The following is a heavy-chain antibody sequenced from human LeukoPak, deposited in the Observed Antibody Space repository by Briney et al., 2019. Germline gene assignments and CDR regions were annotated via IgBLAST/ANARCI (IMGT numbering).Heavy chain of an antibody. V-gene: IGHV3-74*01. CDR3: PRDRVVVPAAIGIDYYYMDV. J-gene: IGHJ6*03. Sequence: GGSLRLSCAASGFTFSSYWMHWVRQALGKGLVWVSRINSDGSSTSYADSVKGRFTISRDNAKNTLYLQMNSLRAEDTAVYYCPRDRVVVPAAIGIDYYYMDVWGKGTTVAASS. CDR1: GFTFSSYW. CDR2: INSDGSST. D-gene: IGHD2-2*01.